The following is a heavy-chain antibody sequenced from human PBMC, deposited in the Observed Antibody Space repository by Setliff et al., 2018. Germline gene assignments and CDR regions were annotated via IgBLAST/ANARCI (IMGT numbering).Heavy chain of an antibody. V-gene: IGHV3-48*01. J-gene: IGHJ6*03. CDR1: GFTFSSYA. CDR2: ISSSSSTI. CDR3: ARARGSSWLFYYMDV. Sequence: GGSLRLSCAASGFTFSSYAMSWVRQAPGKGLEWVSAISSSSSTIYYADSVKGRFTISRDNAKNSLYLQMNSLRAEDTAVYYCARARGSSWLFYYMDVWGKGTTVTVSS. D-gene: IGHD6-13*01.